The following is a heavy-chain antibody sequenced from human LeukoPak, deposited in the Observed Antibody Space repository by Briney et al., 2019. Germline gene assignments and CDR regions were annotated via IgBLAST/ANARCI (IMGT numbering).Heavy chain of an antibody. CDR1: GFTFSSYA. CDR3: ARDSTYYYASGSSGPHYFDN. D-gene: IGHD3-10*01. Sequence: PGGSLRLSCAASGFTFSSYAMHWVRQAPGKGLGWVSIISSGGSYEYYADSVKGRFTISRDNSKNTLYLQLNSLRAEDTAVYYCARDSTYYYASGSSGPHYFDNWGQGTLVTVSS. CDR2: ISSGGSYE. J-gene: IGHJ4*02. V-gene: IGHV3-30*01.